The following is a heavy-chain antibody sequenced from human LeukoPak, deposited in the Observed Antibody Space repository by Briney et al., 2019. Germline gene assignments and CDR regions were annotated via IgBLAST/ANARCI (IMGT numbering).Heavy chain of an antibody. CDR3: ATYSSSNAREFQH. J-gene: IGHJ1*01. Sequence: GGSLRLSCAASGFTFSNNWMTWVRQAPGKGLEWVANIKQDGSETYYADSVKGRFTISRDIAKNSLYLQMNSLGAEDTAIYYCATYSSSNAREFQHWGQGTLVTVSA. CDR2: IKQDGSET. CDR1: GFTFSNNW. D-gene: IGHD2-2*01. V-gene: IGHV3-7*01.